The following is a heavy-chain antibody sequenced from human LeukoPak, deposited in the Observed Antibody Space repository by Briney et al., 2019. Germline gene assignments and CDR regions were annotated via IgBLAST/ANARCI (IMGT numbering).Heavy chain of an antibody. J-gene: IGHJ4*02. CDR3: ARSPPYGSGVDY. D-gene: IGHD3-10*01. V-gene: IGHV3-53*01. Sequence: GGSLRLSCAASGFTVSSNYMSWVRQAPGKGLEWVSVIYSGGSTYYADSAKGRFTISRDNSKNTLYLQMNSLRAEDTAVYYCARSPPYGSGVDYWGQGTLVTVSS. CDR2: IYSGGST. CDR1: GFTVSSNY.